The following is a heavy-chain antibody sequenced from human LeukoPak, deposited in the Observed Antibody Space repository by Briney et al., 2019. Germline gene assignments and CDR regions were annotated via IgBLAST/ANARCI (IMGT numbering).Heavy chain of an antibody. CDR2: ISGRGDYT. J-gene: IGHJ4*02. Sequence: GGSLRLSCAASGFTFTNYAMNWVRQAPGTGLHWVSTISGRGDYTYYADSVKGRFTISRDNSKNTLYLQMNSLRAEDTAVYYCAKGYTYGSDWGQGTLVTVSS. D-gene: IGHD5-18*01. CDR3: AKGYTYGSD. CDR1: GFTFTNYA. V-gene: IGHV3-23*01.